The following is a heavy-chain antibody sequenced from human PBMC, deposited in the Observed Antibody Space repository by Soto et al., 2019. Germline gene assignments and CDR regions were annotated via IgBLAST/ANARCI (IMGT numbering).Heavy chain of an antibody. V-gene: IGHV1-69*13. CDR2: IIPIFGTA. CDR3: ARVAYGRPVGVVTADYFDY. J-gene: IGHJ4*02. D-gene: IGHD2-21*02. CDR1: GGTFSSYA. Sequence: ASVKVSCKASGGTFSSYAISWVRQAPGQGLEWMGGIIPIFGTANYAQKFQGRVTITADESTSTAYMELSSLRSEDTAVYYCARVAYGRPVGVVTADYFDYWGQGTLVTVSS.